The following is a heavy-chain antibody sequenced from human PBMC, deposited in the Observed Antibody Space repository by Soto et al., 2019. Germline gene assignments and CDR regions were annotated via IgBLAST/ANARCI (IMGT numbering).Heavy chain of an antibody. D-gene: IGHD3-16*01. CDR3: PRVGGVKGFDY. Sequence: ASVKVSCKASVYTFTRYPIHWVRQAPGQRLEWMGWINACNGDTNYTQKLQGRVTMTTDTSTTTADMELMSLRSDDTAVYYCPRVGGVKGFDYWGQGTLVNVSS. CDR1: VYTFTRYP. J-gene: IGHJ4*02. V-gene: IGHV1-3*01. CDR2: INACNGDT.